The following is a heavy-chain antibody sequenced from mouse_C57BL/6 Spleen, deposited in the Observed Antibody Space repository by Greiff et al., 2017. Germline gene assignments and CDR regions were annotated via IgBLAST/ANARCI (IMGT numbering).Heavy chain of an antibody. CDR3: ARLSYDYEGDY. J-gene: IGHJ4*01. CDR2: IYPYNGVS. CDR1: GYSFTGYY. Sequence: VHVKQSGPELVKPGASVKISCKASGYSFTGYYMHWVKQSHGNILDWIGYIYPYNGVSSYNQKFKGKATLTVDKSSSTAYMELRSLTSEDSAVYYCARLSYDYEGDYWGQGTSVTVSS. V-gene: IGHV1-31*01. D-gene: IGHD2-4*01.